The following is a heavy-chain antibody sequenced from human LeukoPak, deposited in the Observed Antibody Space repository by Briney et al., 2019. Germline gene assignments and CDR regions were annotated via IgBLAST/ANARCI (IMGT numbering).Heavy chain of an antibody. J-gene: IGHJ5*02. CDR2: IYYSGST. Sequence: SETLSLTCTVSGGSISSHYWSWIRQPPGKGLEWIGYIYYSGSTNYNPSLKSRVTISVDTSKNQFSLKLSSVTAADTAVYYCARQADYDIWSDGWFDPWGQGTLVTVSS. CDR3: ARQADYDIWSDGWFDP. CDR1: GGSISSHY. V-gene: IGHV4-59*11. D-gene: IGHD3-3*01.